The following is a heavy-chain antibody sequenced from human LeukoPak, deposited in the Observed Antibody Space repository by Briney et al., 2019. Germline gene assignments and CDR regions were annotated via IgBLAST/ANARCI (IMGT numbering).Heavy chain of an antibody. CDR3: ASGGPWYNWFDP. Sequence: SETLSLTCTVSGGSISSYYWSWIRQPPGKGLEWIGYIYYSGSTNYNPSLKSRVTVSVDTSKNQFSLKLSPVTAADTAVYYCASGGPWYNWFDPWGQGTLVTVSS. J-gene: IGHJ5*02. CDR2: IYYSGST. CDR1: GGSISSYY. D-gene: IGHD1-26*01. V-gene: IGHV4-59*01.